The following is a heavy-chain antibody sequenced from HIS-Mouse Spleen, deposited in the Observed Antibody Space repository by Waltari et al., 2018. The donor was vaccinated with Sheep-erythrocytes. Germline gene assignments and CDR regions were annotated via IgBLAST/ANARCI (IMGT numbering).Heavy chain of an antibody. V-gene: IGHV4-31*01. D-gene: IGHD3-10*01. CDR2: IYYSGST. CDR1: GGPTSSGGSY. Sequence: QVQLQESGPGLVKPSQTLSLTCTVSGGPTSSGGSYGSFNRQHPGKGLEWMGYIYYSGSTYYNPSLKSQVTISVETSKNQFSLKLSSVTAADTAVYYCARALIITMVRGVTSNWFDPWGQGTLVTVSS. J-gene: IGHJ5*02. CDR3: ARALIITMVRGVTSNWFDP.